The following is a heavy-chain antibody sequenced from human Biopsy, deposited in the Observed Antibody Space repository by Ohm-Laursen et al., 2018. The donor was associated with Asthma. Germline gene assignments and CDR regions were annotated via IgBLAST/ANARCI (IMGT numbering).Heavy chain of an antibody. V-gene: IGHV3-30*18. CDR3: AKESGSNYAFDI. Sequence: SLRLSCAASGFTFSSYGMHWVRQAPGKGLEWVAVISYDGSNKYYADSVKGRFTISRDISKNTLYLQMNSLRAEDTAVYYCAKESGSNYAFDIWGQGTMVTVSS. D-gene: IGHD1-1*01. J-gene: IGHJ3*02. CDR2: ISYDGSNK. CDR1: GFTFSSYG.